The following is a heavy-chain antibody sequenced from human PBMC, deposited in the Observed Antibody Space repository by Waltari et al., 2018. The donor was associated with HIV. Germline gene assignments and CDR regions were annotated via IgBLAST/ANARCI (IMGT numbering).Heavy chain of an antibody. CDR2: IIPKFGAT. V-gene: IGHV1-69*01. CDR1: GGAFSSST. D-gene: IGHD2-15*01. J-gene: IGHJ3*01. Sequence: QVQLVQSGAEMKMPESSVKVSCKASGGAFSSSTISWVRQAPGQGLEWMGGIIPKFGATNYAQKFQGRVTISADESTSTVYLELTSLRSDDTAVYHCARGGCSGRTCYSKSFDLWGQGTMVTVSS. CDR3: ARGGCSGRTCYSKSFDL.